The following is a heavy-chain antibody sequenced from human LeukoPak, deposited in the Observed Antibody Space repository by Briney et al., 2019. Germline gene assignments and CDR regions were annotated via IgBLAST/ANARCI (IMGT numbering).Heavy chain of an antibody. CDR1: GYSFTSGHY. CDR3: ARYCTSTTCILRGFDY. Sequence: SETLSLTCSVSGYSFTSGHYWGWIRQPPGKGLEWIANIYHTGSAHYNPSLKSQVTISVDTSKNQFSLKLSSVTVADTAVYYCARYCTSTTCILRGFDYWGQGTLVTVSS. V-gene: IGHV4-38-2*01. CDR2: IYHTGSA. J-gene: IGHJ4*02. D-gene: IGHD2-2*01.